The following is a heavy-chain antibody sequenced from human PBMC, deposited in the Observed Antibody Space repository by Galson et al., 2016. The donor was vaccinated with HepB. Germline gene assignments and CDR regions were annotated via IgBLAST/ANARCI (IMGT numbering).Heavy chain of an antibody. J-gene: IGHJ4*02. CDR2: ISPSGDTT. Sequence: SLRLSCAACGFSFSTYAMTWVRQASEKGLEWVSTISPSGDTTSYADSVKGRFTISRDNSENTLYLQMNSPRAEDTAIYYCAKGRGAGYNGREWNFDYWGQGSLVTVSS. V-gene: IGHV3-23*01. CDR1: GFSFSTYA. CDR3: AKGRGAGYNGREWNFDY. D-gene: IGHD5-12*01.